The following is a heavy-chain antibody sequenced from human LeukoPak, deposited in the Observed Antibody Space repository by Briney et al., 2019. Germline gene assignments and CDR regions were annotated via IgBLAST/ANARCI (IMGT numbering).Heavy chain of an antibody. CDR3: ARGQSWVGYYYYMDV. Sequence: AAVKVSCKASGYTFTTFEINWARQATGQGLEWMGWMNPNSGNTGYAQKFQGRVTITRNTSISTAYMELSSLRSGDTAVYYCARGQSWVGYYYYMDVWGKGTTVTVSS. CDR1: GYTFTTFE. CDR2: MNPNSGNT. V-gene: IGHV1-8*03. D-gene: IGHD3-16*01. J-gene: IGHJ6*03.